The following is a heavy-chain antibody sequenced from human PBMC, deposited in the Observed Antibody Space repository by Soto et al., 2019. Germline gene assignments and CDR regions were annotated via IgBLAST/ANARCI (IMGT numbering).Heavy chain of an antibody. J-gene: IGHJ5*02. CDR1: GGSISSYY. V-gene: IGHV4-59*01. CDR3: ARLANWFDP. D-gene: IGHD6-19*01. CDR2: IYCSGST. Sequence: SETLSLACTVSGGSISSYYWSWIRQPPGKGLEWIGYIYCSGSTNYNPSLKSRVTISVDTPKNQFSLKLSSVTAADTAVYYCARLANWFDPWGQGTLVTVS.